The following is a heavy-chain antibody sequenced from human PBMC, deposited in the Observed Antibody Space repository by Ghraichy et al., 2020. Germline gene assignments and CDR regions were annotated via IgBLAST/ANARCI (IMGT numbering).Heavy chain of an antibody. Sequence: SETLSLTCTVSGGSISSSSYYWGWIRQPPGKGLEWIGSIYYSGSSYYNPSLKSRVTISVDTSKNQFSLKLSSVTAAATAVYYCARHPYGDYGGPPYWGQGTLVTVSS. D-gene: IGHD4-17*01. CDR1: GGSISSSSYY. V-gene: IGHV4-39*01. CDR3: ARHPYGDYGGPPY. CDR2: IYYSGSS. J-gene: IGHJ4*02.